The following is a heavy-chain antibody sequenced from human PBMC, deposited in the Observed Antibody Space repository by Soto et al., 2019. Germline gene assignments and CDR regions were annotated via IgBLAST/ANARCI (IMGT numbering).Heavy chain of an antibody. V-gene: IGHV1-46*01. CDR2: INPSGGST. Sequence: GASVKVSCKASGYTFTSYYMHWVRQAPGQGLEWMGIINPSGGSTSYAQKFQGRVTMTGDTSTSTVYMELSSLRSEDTAVYYCAREREEYYYDSSGYDSTFYYGMDVWGQGTTVTVSS. D-gene: IGHD3-22*01. J-gene: IGHJ6*02. CDR1: GYTFTSYY. CDR3: AREREEYYYDSSGYDSTFYYGMDV.